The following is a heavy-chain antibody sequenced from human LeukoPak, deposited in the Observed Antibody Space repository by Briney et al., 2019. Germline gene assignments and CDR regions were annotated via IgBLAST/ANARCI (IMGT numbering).Heavy chain of an antibody. CDR3: ARDGPFHTTAGKGAFDI. Sequence: ASVKVSCKASGYTFTGYYMHWVRQAPGQGLEWMGWINPSGGSTSYAQRFQGRVTMTRDMSTSTVYLELSSLRSEDTAVYSCARDGPFHTTAGKGAFDIWGQGTMVTVSS. J-gene: IGHJ3*02. CDR2: INPSGGST. V-gene: IGHV1-46*01. CDR1: GYTFTGYY. D-gene: IGHD6-13*01.